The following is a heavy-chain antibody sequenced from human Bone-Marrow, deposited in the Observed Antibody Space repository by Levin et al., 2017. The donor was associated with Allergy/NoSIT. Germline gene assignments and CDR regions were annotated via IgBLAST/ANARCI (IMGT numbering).Heavy chain of an antibody. CDR2: SYYSGST. CDR1: GDSITSGGYY. D-gene: IGHD3-3*01. J-gene: IGHJ4*02. Sequence: SETLSLTCTVTGDSITSGGYYWSWVRQHPERGLEWIGYSYYSGSTYYNPSLKGRVTISIDPSKNQFSLNLSSATAADTAMYYCARDRGGVGIVIMLAYWGPGTLVTVSS. CDR3: ARDRGGVGIVIMLAY. V-gene: IGHV4-31*03.